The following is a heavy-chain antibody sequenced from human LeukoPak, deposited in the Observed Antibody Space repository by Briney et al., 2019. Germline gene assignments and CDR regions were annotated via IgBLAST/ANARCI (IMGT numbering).Heavy chain of an antibody. CDR1: GGSFSGYY. V-gene: IGHV4-34*01. CDR3: ARGFRWLQWYPHFDY. Sequence: SETLSLTCAVYGGSFSGYYWSRIRQPPGKGLEWIGEINHSGSTNYNPSLKSRVTISVDTSKNQFSLKLSSVTAADTAVYYCARGFRWLQWYPHFDYWGQGTLVTVSS. J-gene: IGHJ4*02. D-gene: IGHD5-24*01. CDR2: INHSGST.